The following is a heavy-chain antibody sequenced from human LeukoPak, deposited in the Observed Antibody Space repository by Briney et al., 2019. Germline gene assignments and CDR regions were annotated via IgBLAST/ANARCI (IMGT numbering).Heavy chain of an antibody. CDR3: AKSMTLQWRGFFDL. V-gene: IGHV3-23*01. J-gene: IGHJ2*01. Sequence: QTGGSLRLSCTASGFTFGDYAMSWVRQAPGKGLEWVSTISDSGANTYYADSVRGRFTISRDNSKNTLYLQKNSLRADDTAIYYCAKSMTLQWRGFFDLWGRGTHVTVSS. CDR1: GFTFGDYA. CDR2: ISDSGANT. D-gene: IGHD6-19*01.